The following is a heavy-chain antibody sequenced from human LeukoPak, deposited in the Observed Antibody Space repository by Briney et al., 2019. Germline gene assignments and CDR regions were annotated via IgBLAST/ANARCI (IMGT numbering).Heavy chain of an antibody. CDR2: IYTSGST. J-gene: IGHJ5*01. D-gene: IGHD1-26*01. V-gene: IGHV4-4*09. CDR3: ARRVWVGASYVLDS. CDR1: GGSITGYY. Sequence: PSETLSLTRTVSGGSITGYYWTWIRQPPGKGLEWIGYIYTSGSTNYNPSLKSRITMSVDTSRNQFSLILTSVTAADTAVYYCARRVWVGASYVLDSWGQGTLVTVSS.